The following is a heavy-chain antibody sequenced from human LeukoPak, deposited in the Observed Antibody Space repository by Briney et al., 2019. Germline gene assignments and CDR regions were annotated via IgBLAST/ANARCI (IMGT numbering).Heavy chain of an antibody. D-gene: IGHD1-26*01. Sequence: PSQTLSLTCTVSGGSISSDTYYWSWIRQPAGKGLEWIGRIYSSGSTNYNPSLKSRITISVDTSKNQFSLKLTSATAADTAVYYCATVRGGATDRGWFDPWGQGTLVTVSS. J-gene: IGHJ5*02. CDR1: GGSISSDTYY. V-gene: IGHV4-61*02. CDR3: ATVRGGATDRGWFDP. CDR2: IYSSGST.